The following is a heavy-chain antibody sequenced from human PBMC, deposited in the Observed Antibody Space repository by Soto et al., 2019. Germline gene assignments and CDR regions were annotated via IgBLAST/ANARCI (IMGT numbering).Heavy chain of an antibody. CDR3: ARAGVDCSGGSCYSGWFDP. CDR1: GGSFSGYY. CDR2: INHSGST. J-gene: IGHJ5*02. V-gene: IGHV4-34*01. Sequence: QVQLQQWGAGLLKPSETLSLTCAVYGGSFSGYYLSWIRQPPGKGLEWIGEINHSGSTNYNPSLKSRVTISVDTSKNQFSLKLSSVTAADMAVYYCARAGVDCSGGSCYSGWFDPWGQGTLVTVSS. D-gene: IGHD2-15*01.